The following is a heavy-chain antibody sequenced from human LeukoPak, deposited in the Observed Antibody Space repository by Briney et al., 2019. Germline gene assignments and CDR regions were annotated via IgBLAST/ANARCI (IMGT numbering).Heavy chain of an antibody. Sequence: SETLSLSCAVYGGSFNDYFWTWFRQPPERGLEWIGEVYHDGIANYNPSLKTRVTVSVDTSKKQFSLRLSSVTAADTAVYYCARLWFGESNDYWGQGTLVTVSS. CDR2: VYHDGIA. J-gene: IGHJ4*02. CDR1: GGSFNDYF. CDR3: ARLWFGESNDY. V-gene: IGHV4-34*01. D-gene: IGHD3-10*01.